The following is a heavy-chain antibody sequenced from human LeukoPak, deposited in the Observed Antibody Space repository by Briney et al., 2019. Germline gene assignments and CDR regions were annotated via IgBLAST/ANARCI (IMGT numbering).Heavy chain of an antibody. Sequence: GGSLRLSCAASGLVFGKYAMAWVRQAPGKGLEGVSIISDDSSFTYYLDSVKGTSTIFRYNSKNTLYLHMNSLKAEDTAVYYCAKGRCSGPGCDSFDYWGQGPLVTVSS. D-gene: IGHD5-12*01. CDR1: GLVFGKYA. CDR2: ISDDSSFT. J-gene: IGHJ4*02. V-gene: IGHV3-23*01. CDR3: AKGRCSGPGCDSFDY.